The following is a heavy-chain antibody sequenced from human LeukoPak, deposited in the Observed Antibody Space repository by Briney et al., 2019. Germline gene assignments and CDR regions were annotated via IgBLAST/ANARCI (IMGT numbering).Heavy chain of an antibody. CDR2: IYYSGSA. Sequence: ASETLSLTCTVSGGSISSGGYYWSWIRQHPGKGLEWIGYIYYSGSAYYNPSLKSRVTISVDTSKNQFSLKLSSVTAADTAVYYCARDAIESDYGVLWRQGTLVTVSS. V-gene: IGHV4-31*03. CDR1: GGSISSGGYY. D-gene: IGHD4-17*01. CDR3: ARDAIESDYGVL. J-gene: IGHJ4*02.